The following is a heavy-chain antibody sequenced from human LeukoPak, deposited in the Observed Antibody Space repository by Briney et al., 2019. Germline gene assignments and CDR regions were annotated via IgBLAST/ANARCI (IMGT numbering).Heavy chain of an antibody. CDR1: GVTFSNYA. J-gene: IGHJ4*02. CDR3: VREGTYFFASGSFQGYYFDN. CDR2: ISNDGSDK. V-gene: IGHV3-30*03. D-gene: IGHD3-10*01. Sequence: GRSLRLSCAAPGVTFSNYAMHWVRQSPGKGLEWVAVISNDGSDKHHADSVKGRFTVSRDNSKHTVYLQMDRLRVEDAAIYYCVREGTYFFASGSFQGYYFDNWGQGTLVTVSS.